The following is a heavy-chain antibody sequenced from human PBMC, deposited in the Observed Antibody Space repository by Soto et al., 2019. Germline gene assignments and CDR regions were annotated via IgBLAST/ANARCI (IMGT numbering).Heavy chain of an antibody. CDR3: ARSPYSSGYYYAIDY. D-gene: IGHD3-22*01. CDR2: IIPIFGTA. CDR1: GGTFSSYA. V-gene: IGHV1-69*05. J-gene: IGHJ4*02. Sequence: SVKVFCKASGGTFSSYAISWVRQAPGQGLEWMGGIIPIFGTANYAQKFQGRVTMTRDTSTSTVYMDLSSLRSEDSAVYYCARSPYSSGYYYAIDYWGQGTQVTVSS.